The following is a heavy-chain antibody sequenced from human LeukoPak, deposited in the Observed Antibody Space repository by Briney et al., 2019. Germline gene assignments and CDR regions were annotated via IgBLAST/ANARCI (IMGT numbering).Heavy chain of an antibody. CDR2: IYYSGST. V-gene: IGHV4-59*08. CDR3: ARLQREKNAFDI. D-gene: IGHD5-18*01. CDR1: GGSISSYY. Sequence: SETLSLTCTVPGGSISSYYWSWIRQPPGKGLEWIGYIYYSGSTNYNPSLKSRVTISVDTSKNQFSLKLSSVTAADTAVYYCARLQREKNAFDIWGQGTMVTVSS. J-gene: IGHJ3*02.